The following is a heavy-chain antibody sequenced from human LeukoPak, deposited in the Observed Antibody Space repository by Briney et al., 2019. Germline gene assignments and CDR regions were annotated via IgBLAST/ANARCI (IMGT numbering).Heavy chain of an antibody. CDR1: GFTFSSYA. V-gene: IGHV3-23*01. CDR2: ISGSGGST. CDR3: AKEHDYDILTGYYGG. Sequence: GGSLRLSCAASGFTFSSYAMSWVRQAPGKGLEWVSAISGSGGSTYYADSAKGRFTISRDNSKNTLYLQMNGLRAEDTAVYYCAKEHDYDILTGYYGGWGQGTLVTVSS. D-gene: IGHD3-9*01. J-gene: IGHJ4*02.